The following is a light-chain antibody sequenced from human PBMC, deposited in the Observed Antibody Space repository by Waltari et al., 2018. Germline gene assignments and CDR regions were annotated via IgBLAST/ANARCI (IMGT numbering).Light chain of an antibody. CDR1: QTVTSNY. CDR3: QHYGTSPET. Sequence: EIVLTQSPGTLSLSPGERATISCRASQTVTSNYLAWYQQQKPGQAPRLLIYGASNRATGIPGRFSGSGSGTDFTLTISRLEPEDFAVYYCQHYGTSPETFGQGTKLQIK. J-gene: IGKJ2*01. V-gene: IGKV3-20*01. CDR2: GAS.